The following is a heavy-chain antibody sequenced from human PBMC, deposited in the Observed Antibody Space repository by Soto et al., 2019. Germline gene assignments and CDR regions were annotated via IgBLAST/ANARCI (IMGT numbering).Heavy chain of an antibody. V-gene: IGHV4-39*01. Sequence: QLQMQESGPGLLKPSEILSLTCSVSGAFISSGASYWGWFRQPPGKGLEWIGSLSHSGRTFYNASLRSRVEISVETLQFSLRLNSVSAADTAIYYCGRGDFPAVVDYWVRGSLVTVSS. CDR1: GAFISSGASY. J-gene: IGHJ4*02. CDR3: GRGDFPAVVDY. CDR2: LSHSGRT. D-gene: IGHD6-6*01.